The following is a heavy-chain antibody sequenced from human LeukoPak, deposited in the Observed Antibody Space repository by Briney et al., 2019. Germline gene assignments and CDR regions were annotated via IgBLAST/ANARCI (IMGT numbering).Heavy chain of an antibody. Sequence: GGSLRLSCIASGFTFSSYSMNWVRQAPGKGLEWVSSISSSSYIYYTDSLKGRFTISRDNAKNSLYLQMNSLRAEDTAVYYCARGTRSGTSCPLFDYWGQGTLVTVSS. D-gene: IGHD2-2*01. CDR3: ARGTRSGTSCPLFDY. V-gene: IGHV3-21*01. J-gene: IGHJ4*02. CDR2: ISSSSYI. CDR1: GFTFSSYS.